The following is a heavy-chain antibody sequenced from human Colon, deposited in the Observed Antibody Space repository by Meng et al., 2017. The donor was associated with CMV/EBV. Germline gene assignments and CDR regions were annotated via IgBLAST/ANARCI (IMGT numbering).Heavy chain of an antibody. V-gene: IGHV1-2*02. D-gene: IGHD3-22*01. CDR1: GYTFTDNY. Sequence: HAGRYVKKPGASVEVSCKASGYTFTDNYMHWGRQAPGQGLVWMGWINPNSVGTNYAQKFQGRVTMTRDTSISTAYMELSSLRSDDTDVYYCARGKNYYDSSGYRKGLDYWGQGTLVTVSS. CDR3: ARGKNYYDSSGYRKGLDY. J-gene: IGHJ4*02. CDR2: INPNSVGT.